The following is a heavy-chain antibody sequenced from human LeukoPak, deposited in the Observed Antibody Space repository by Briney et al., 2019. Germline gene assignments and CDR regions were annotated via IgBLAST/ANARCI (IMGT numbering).Heavy chain of an antibody. V-gene: IGHV5-51*01. CDR1: GYTFTNYW. CDR2: IYPGDSDT. J-gene: IGHJ4*02. CDR3: ARHGSHYYDALDC. Sequence: GESLKISCEASGYTFTNYWIGWVRQMPGKGLEWLGIIYPGDSDTTYSPSFEGQVTISADKSFTTAYLHWSSLKASDTAIYYCARHGSHYYDALDCWGQGTLVTVSS. D-gene: IGHD3-22*01.